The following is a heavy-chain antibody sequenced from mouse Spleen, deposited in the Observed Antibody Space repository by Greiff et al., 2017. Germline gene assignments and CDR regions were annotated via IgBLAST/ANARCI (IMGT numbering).Heavy chain of an antibody. V-gene: IGHV1-18*01. CDR3: ARGDYGSSSSSFDY. Sequence: EVQLQQSGPELVKPGASVKIPCKASGYTFTDYNMDWVKQSHGKSLEWIGDINPNNGGTIYNQKFKGKATLTVDKSSSTAYMELRSLTSEDTAVYYCARGDYGSSSSSFDYWGQGTTLTVSS. CDR1: GYTFTDYN. CDR2: INPNNGGT. D-gene: IGHD1-1*01. J-gene: IGHJ2*01.